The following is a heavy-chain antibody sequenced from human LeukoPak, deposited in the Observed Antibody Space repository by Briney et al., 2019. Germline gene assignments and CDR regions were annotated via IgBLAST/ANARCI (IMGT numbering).Heavy chain of an antibody. CDR1: GGSISSYY. J-gene: IGHJ3*02. CDR2: IYYSGST. Sequence: SETLSLTCTVSGGSISSYYWSWIRQPPGKGLEWIGYIYYSGSTNYNPSLKSRVTISVDTSKNQFSRNLSSVTAADTAVNYCARVGGSFNAFDIWGQGTMVTVSS. CDR3: ARVGGSFNAFDI. V-gene: IGHV4-59*01. D-gene: IGHD3-16*01.